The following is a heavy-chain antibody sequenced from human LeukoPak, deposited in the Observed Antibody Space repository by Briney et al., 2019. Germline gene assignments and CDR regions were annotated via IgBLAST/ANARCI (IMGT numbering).Heavy chain of an antibody. CDR1: GLTFSSHW. J-gene: IGHJ4*02. CDR3: ARDRDYDYFDY. D-gene: IGHD5-12*01. Sequence: GGSLRLSCAASGLTFSSHWMHRVRQAPGKGLEWVAVIWYDGSDKYYADSVKGRFTISRDNSENTLYLQINSLRAEDTAVYYCARDRDYDYFDYWGQGTLVTVSS. V-gene: IGHV3-33*08. CDR2: IWYDGSDK.